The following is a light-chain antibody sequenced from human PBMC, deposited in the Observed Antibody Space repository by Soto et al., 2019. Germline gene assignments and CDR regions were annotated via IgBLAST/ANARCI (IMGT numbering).Light chain of an antibody. J-gene: IGKJ1*01. CDR1: QGISNY. V-gene: IGKV1-27*01. Sequence: DIQMTQSPSSLSASVGDRVTITCRASQGISNYLAWSQQKPGKVPKLLIYAASTLQSGVPSRFSGRGSGTDFNVTISSLQPEDVATYYCQKYNSAPRTFGQGTKVEIK. CDR2: AAS. CDR3: QKYNSAPRT.